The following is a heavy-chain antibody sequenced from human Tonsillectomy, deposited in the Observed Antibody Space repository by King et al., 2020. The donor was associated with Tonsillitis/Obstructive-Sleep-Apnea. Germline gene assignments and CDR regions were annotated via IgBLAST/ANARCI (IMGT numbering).Heavy chain of an antibody. CDR3: VRDKAEYSSSWRLKY. CDR1: GFSFSHYG. Sequence: VQLVESGGGVVQPGRSLRLSCAGSGFSFSHYGIHWVRQVPGKGLVWVALIDYDGSDKYYGESVKGRFTISRDNSKNTVFLQMDRLRVEDTAVYYCVRDKAEYSSSWRLKYWGQGTLVTVSS. CDR2: IDYDGSDK. V-gene: IGHV3-33*01. J-gene: IGHJ4*02. D-gene: IGHD6-6*01.